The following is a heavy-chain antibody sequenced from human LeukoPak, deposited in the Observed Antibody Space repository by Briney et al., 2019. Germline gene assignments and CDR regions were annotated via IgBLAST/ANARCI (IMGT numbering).Heavy chain of an antibody. CDR1: GFTFSTYG. V-gene: IGHV3-30*03. D-gene: IGHD5-24*01. J-gene: IGHJ4*02. CDR2: ISYDGSNK. Sequence: GGSLRLSCAASGFTFSTYGMHWVRQAPSKGLEWVAVISYDGSNKYYADSVKGRFTISRDNSKNTLYLQMNSLRAEDTAVYYCARGDGYNSYFDYWGQGTLVTVSS. CDR3: ARGDGYNSYFDY.